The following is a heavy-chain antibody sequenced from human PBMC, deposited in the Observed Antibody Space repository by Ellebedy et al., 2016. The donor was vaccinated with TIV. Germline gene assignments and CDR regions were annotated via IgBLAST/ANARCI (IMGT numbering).Heavy chain of an antibody. CDR3: AKAHSRELNMDH. CDR2: IGSDGVYT. D-gene: IGHD3-10*01. Sequence: PGGSLRLSCAASGFTFDEYTMHWVRQAPGKGLEWVSLIGSDGVYTFYADSVKGRFTISRDNTKDSLFLQMSSLRTEDTALYYFAKAHSRELNMDHWGQGTLVTVSS. CDR1: GFTFDEYT. V-gene: IGHV3-43*01. J-gene: IGHJ4*02.